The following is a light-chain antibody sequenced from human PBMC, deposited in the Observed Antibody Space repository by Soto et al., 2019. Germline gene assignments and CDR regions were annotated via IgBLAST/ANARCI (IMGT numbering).Light chain of an antibody. CDR1: QDIRKY. CDR2: AAS. CDR3: QQYDNLPPRVT. V-gene: IGKV1-33*01. Sequence: DIPMTQSPSSLSASVGDRVTITCQASQDIRKYLNWYQQKPGKAPKLLIYAASNLDTGVPSRFSGGGSGTDFTFTISSLQPEDFATYYCQQYDNLPPRVTFGGGTKVDIK. J-gene: IGKJ4*01.